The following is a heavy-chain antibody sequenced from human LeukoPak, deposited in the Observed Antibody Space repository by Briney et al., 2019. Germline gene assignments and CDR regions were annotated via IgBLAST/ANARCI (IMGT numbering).Heavy chain of an antibody. V-gene: IGHV1-8*01. D-gene: IGHD3-3*01. J-gene: IGHJ4*02. CDR1: GYTFTNYD. CDR3: ARRYPGSGYAFDQ. Sequence: GASVTVSCKASGYTFTNYDINWVRQATGQGLEWLGWMNPHSGDTGFAHKFQGRVTMTRSTSIGTAYMELRSLTSEDTAIYYCARRYPGSGYAFDQWGQGTLLTVSS. CDR2: MNPHSGDT.